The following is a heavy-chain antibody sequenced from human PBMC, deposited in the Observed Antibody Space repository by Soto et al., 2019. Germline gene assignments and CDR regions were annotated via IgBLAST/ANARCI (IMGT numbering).Heavy chain of an antibody. CDR3: ARQKYSSSWFYAY. V-gene: IGHV1-2*02. D-gene: IGHD6-13*01. CDR2: IDPNSGDT. J-gene: IGHJ4*02. Sequence: QVQLVQSGAEVKKPGASVKVSCKASGYTFTGYYIHWLRQAPGQGPEWMGWIDPNSGDTNYAQKFQGRVTMTRGSSISTAYMELSRLRSDDTAVYYCARQKYSSSWFYAYWGQGTLVTVSS. CDR1: GYTFTGYY.